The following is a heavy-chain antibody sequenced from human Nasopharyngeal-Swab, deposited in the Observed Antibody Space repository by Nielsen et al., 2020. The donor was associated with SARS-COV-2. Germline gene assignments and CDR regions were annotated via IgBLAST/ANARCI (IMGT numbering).Heavy chain of an antibody. Sequence: VRQAPGKGLEWVSSISSSSSYIYYADSVKGRFTIPRDNAKNSLYLQMNSLRAEDTAVYYCARDEAMVRGVIVFDYWGQGTLVTVSS. CDR3: ARDEAMVRGVIVFDY. D-gene: IGHD3-10*01. J-gene: IGHJ4*02. CDR2: ISSSSSYI. V-gene: IGHV3-21*01.